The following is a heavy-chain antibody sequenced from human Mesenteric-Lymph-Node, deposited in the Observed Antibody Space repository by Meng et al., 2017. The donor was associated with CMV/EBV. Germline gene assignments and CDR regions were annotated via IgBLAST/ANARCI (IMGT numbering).Heavy chain of an antibody. V-gene: IGHV3-11*01. Sequence: GESLKISCATSGLTLSDYYMTWIRQAPGKGLEWVSYIISSGGTIYYADSVKGRFTISRDNAKNSLYLQMNSLRAEDTAVYYCARTSAGAFDIWGQGTMVTVSS. CDR2: IISSGGTI. D-gene: IGHD2-2*01. J-gene: IGHJ3*02. CDR1: GLTLSDYY. CDR3: ARTSAGAFDI.